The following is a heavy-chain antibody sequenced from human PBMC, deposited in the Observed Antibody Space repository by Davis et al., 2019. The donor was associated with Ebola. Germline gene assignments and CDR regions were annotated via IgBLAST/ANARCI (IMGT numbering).Heavy chain of an antibody. Sequence: MPGGSLRLSCTVSGGSISSSSYYWGWIRQPPGKGLEWIGSIYYSGSTYYNPSLKSRVTISVDTSKNQFSLKLSSVTAADTAVYYCARGYSSGWYVWGQGTTVTVSS. J-gene: IGHJ6*02. V-gene: IGHV4-39*07. CDR1: GGSISSSSYY. D-gene: IGHD6-19*01. CDR2: IYYSGST. CDR3: ARGYSSGWYV.